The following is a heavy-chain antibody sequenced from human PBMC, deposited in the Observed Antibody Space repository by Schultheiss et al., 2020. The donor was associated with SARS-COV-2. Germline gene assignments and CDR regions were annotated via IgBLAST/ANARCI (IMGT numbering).Heavy chain of an antibody. D-gene: IGHD2-2*01. CDR1: GFTFSSYD. Sequence: GGSLRLSCATSGFTFSSYDMHWVRQPTGKGLQWISTIGTAGDTYYQDSVKGRFTISRDNAKNSLYLQMNSLRAEDTAVYYCARAVRVPAATYYYYYYMDVWGKGTTVTVSS. CDR2: IGTAGDT. J-gene: IGHJ6*03. V-gene: IGHV3-13*04. CDR3: ARAVRVPAATYYYYYYMDV.